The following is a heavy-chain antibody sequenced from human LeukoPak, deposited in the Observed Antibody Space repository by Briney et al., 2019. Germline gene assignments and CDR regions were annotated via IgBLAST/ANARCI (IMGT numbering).Heavy chain of an antibody. CDR3: ARYSSGGSCYINRDAFDI. CDR2: IYYSGST. D-gene: IGHD2-15*01. Sequence: PSETLSLTCTVSGGSISSSIYYWGWIRQPPGKGLEWIGSIYYSGSTYYNPSLKSRVTISVDTSKNQFSLKLSSVTAADTAVYYCARYSSGGSCYINRDAFDIWGQGTMVTVSS. CDR1: GGSISSSIYY. V-gene: IGHV4-39*07. J-gene: IGHJ3*02.